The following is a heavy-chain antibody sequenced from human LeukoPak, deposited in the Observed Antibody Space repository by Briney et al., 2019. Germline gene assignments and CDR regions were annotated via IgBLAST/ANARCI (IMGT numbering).Heavy chain of an antibody. CDR1: GYTFTSYG. D-gene: IGHD3-3*01. CDR3: ARGRHFGVVTYFDY. J-gene: IGHJ4*02. CDR2: ISAYNGNT. V-gene: IGHV1-18*01. Sequence: GTSVKVSCKASGYTFTSYGISWVRQAPGQGLEWMGWISAYNGNTNYAQKLQGRVTMTTDTSTSTAYMELRSLRSDDTAVYYCARGRHFGVVTYFDYWAREPWSPSPQ.